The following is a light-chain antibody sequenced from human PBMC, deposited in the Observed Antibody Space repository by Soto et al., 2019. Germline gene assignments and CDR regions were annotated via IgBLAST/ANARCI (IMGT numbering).Light chain of an antibody. J-gene: IGLJ3*02. V-gene: IGLV1-44*01. Sequence: QSVLTQPPSASGTPGQRVTISCSGSSTNIGSNTVNWYQQLPATEPKLLIYSNNQRPSGVPVRYSGSKSDTSASLAISGLEYEDEDDYYYSAWDDSRNGWVFGRGTKLTVL. CDR1: STNIGSNT. CDR3: SAWDDSRNGWV. CDR2: SNN.